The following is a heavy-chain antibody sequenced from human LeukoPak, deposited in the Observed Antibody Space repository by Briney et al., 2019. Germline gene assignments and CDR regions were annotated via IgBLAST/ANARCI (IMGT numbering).Heavy chain of an antibody. J-gene: IGHJ4*02. Sequence: GGSLRLSCAASGFTFSSYAMSWVRQAPGKGLERVSAISGSGGSTYYADSVKGRFTISRDNSKNTLYLQMNSLRAEDTAVYYCAKDRHDSSGYFGSGFDYWGQGTLVTVSS. D-gene: IGHD3-22*01. CDR3: AKDRHDSSGYFGSGFDY. CDR2: ISGSGGST. V-gene: IGHV3-23*01. CDR1: GFTFSSYA.